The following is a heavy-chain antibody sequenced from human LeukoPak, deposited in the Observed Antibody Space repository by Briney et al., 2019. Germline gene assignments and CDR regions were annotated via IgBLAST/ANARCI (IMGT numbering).Heavy chain of an antibody. J-gene: IGHJ6*02. CDR1: GYTFTGYY. V-gene: IGHV1-2*02. CDR2: INPNSGGT. Sequence: WASVKVSCKASGYTFTGYYMHWVRQAPGQGLEWMGWINPNSGGTNYAQKFQGRVTMTRDTSISTAYMELSRLRSDDTAVYYCARDRDVRITIFGVVPYGMDVWGQGTTVTVSS. D-gene: IGHD3-3*01. CDR3: ARDRDVRITIFGVVPYGMDV.